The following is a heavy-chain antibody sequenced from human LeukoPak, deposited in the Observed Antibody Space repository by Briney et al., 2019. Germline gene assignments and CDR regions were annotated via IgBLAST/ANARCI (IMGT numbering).Heavy chain of an antibody. CDR1: GGSLSNSSYF. D-gene: IGHD3-3*01. V-gene: IGHV4-39*01. Sequence: SEPLSLTCSVSGGSLSNSSYFWRSLRQSPGKGLEWIGCIYYYESTYYNQSLKSRVTISVITSENQLSLRLTSVTAADTAVYFCVRGVNFCPTSHCRGDYFGSWGQGSLVSVSS. CDR3: VRGVNFCPTSHCRGDYFGS. CDR2: IYYYEST. J-gene: IGHJ4*02.